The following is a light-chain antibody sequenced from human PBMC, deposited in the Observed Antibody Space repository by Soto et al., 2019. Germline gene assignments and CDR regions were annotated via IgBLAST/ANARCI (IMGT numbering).Light chain of an antibody. Sequence: DIQMTQSPSSVSASVGDKITITCRASQPVNTWLAWYQQKPGKAPNLLVHATSTLHRGAPSRFSGSGSGTDFSLTIRNLEPEDFETYYCQQSNSFPYTFGQGTKVDI. V-gene: IGKV1-12*01. CDR1: QPVNTW. CDR2: ATS. J-gene: IGKJ2*01. CDR3: QQSNSFPYT.